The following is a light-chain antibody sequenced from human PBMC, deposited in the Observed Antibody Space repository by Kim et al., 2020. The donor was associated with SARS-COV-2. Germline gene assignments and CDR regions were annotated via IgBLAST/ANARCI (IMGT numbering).Light chain of an antibody. CDR1: QSIGIY. V-gene: IGKV1-39*01. CDR2: GAS. J-gene: IGKJ1*01. Sequence: ASLGDRVTIACRASQSIGIYLSWYQEKPRRAPKLLIYGASSLQSGVPSRFSGSGSGTDFTLTISSLQPEDFATYYCQQSYSTPRTFGQGTKVDIK. CDR3: QQSYSTPRT.